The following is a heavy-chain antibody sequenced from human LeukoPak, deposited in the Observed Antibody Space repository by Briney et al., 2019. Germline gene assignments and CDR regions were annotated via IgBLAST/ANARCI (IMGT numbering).Heavy chain of an antibody. Sequence: SQTLSLTCVVSGDSVSSKNGAWNWIRQSPSRGLEWLGRTYYRSKWYNDYAESMEGRMTISQDTSKNQYSLHLNSVTPYGTAVYYCARDFGTTGWHTFDYWGQGTLVTVSS. V-gene: IGHV6-1*01. D-gene: IGHD6-19*01. CDR3: ARDFGTTGWHTFDY. CDR2: TYYRSKWYN. CDR1: GDSVSSKNGA. J-gene: IGHJ4*02.